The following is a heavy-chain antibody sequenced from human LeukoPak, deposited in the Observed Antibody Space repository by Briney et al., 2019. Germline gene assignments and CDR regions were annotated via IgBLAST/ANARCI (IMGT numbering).Heavy chain of an antibody. CDR1: GYSLSDGFY. V-gene: IGHV4-38-2*01. CDR3: ATSGVLYWIQT. J-gene: IGHJ5*02. CDR2: IYHTGNT. Sequence: SETLSLTCSVSGYSLSDGFYWGWIRQPPGKGLEWIGTIYHTGNTYYNPFLESRITISADTSKNQFSLKLTSVTATDTAVYYCATSGVLYWIQTWGQGTLVTVSS. D-gene: IGHD2-15*01.